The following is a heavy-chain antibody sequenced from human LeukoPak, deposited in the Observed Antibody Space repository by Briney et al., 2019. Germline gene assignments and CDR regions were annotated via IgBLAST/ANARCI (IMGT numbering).Heavy chain of an antibody. D-gene: IGHD1-1*01. CDR3: ARGEYTCHFDY. V-gene: IGHV3-74*01. Sequence: PGGSLRLSCAASGFTFSNSWMHWVRQAPGEGLVWVSRINSDGSDTRYADSVKGRFTISRDNAKNSLYLEMDSLRAEDTALYYCARGEYTCHFDYWGQGALVAVSS. J-gene: IGHJ4*02. CDR2: INSDGSDT. CDR1: GFTFSNSW.